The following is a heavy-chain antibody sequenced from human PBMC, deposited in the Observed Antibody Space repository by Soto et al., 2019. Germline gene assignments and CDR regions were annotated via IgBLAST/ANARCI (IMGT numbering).Heavy chain of an antibody. V-gene: IGHV3-33*01. J-gene: IGHJ6*01. Sequence: QVQLVESGGGVVQPGRSLTLSCAASGFTFSNYGMHWVRQAPGKGLEWVAVILNDGSNRYHADSVKDRFTISRENSKNTLYLQMNSLRAEDTAVYYCARDDEYSGNGMDVWGQGTTVTVSP. CDR2: ILNDGSNR. CDR3: ARDDEYSGNGMDV. D-gene: IGHD3-10*01. CDR1: GFTFSNYG.